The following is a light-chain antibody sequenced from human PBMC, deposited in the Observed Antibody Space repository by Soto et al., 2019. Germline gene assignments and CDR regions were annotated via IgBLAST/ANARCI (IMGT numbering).Light chain of an antibody. CDR3: GSYGGSNNWV. Sequence: QSALTQPPSASGSPGQSVTISCTGTSSDIGDYNYVSWYQQHPGKAPKVMIYEVSKRPSGVPDRFSGSKSGNTASLTVSGLQAEDEADYYCGSYGGSNNWVFGGGTKPTVL. CDR2: EVS. CDR1: SSDIGDYNY. J-gene: IGLJ3*02. V-gene: IGLV2-8*01.